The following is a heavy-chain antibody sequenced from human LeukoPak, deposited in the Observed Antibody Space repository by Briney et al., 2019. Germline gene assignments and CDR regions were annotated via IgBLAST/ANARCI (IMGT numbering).Heavy chain of an antibody. V-gene: IGHV3-9*01. CDR1: GFTFEDYA. CDR2: ISWSSGSI. D-gene: IGHD5-18*01. CDR3: ARHLSGITGYTYGRGIDY. Sequence: GGSLRLSCAASGFTFEDYAMHWVRQAPGKGLEWVSGISWSSGSIDYVDSVKGRFTISRDNAKKSLYLQMNSLRAEDTAVYYCARHLSGITGYTYGRGIDYWGQGTPVTVSS. J-gene: IGHJ4*02.